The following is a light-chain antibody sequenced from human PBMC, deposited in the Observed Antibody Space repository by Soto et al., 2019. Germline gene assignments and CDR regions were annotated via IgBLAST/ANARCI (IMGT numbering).Light chain of an antibody. Sequence: DIQMTQSPSSLSASVGDRVTITCRASQSISSYLNWYQQKPGKAPKLLIYAASSLQSGVPSRFSGSGSGTEFTLTISSLQPEDCATYYCQQSYSTAWTFGQGTKVEIK. CDR1: QSISSY. V-gene: IGKV1-39*01. CDR3: QQSYSTAWT. J-gene: IGKJ1*01. CDR2: AAS.